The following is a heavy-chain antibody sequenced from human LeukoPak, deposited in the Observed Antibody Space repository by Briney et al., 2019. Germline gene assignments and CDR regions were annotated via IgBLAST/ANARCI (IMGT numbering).Heavy chain of an antibody. CDR1: GGSISSSSYY. V-gene: IGHV4-39*07. CDR2: IYYSGST. D-gene: IGHD3-10*01. J-gene: IGHJ3*02. Sequence: PSETLSLTCTVSGGSISSSSYYWGWIRQPPGKGLEWIGSIYYSGSTYYNPSLKSRVTISGDTSKNQFSLKLSSVTAADTAVYYCARMVRGVIHAFDIWGQGTMVTVSS. CDR3: ARMVRGVIHAFDI.